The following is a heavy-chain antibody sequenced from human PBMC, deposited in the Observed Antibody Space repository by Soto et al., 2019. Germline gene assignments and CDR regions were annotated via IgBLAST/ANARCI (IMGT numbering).Heavy chain of an antibody. J-gene: IGHJ4*02. CDR2: IYYSGNT. Sequence: PSETLSLTCSVSGGSISSGYYYWSWIRQPPGKGLEWIGNIYYSGNTYYNPSLKSRLIISIDTSKNQFSLKVGSVTAADTAVYYCARAVTYYYDSSGYYYVTPFDYWGQGTLVTVSS. V-gene: IGHV4-30-4*01. CDR1: GGSISSGYYY. CDR3: ARAVTYYYDSSGYYYVTPFDY. D-gene: IGHD3-22*01.